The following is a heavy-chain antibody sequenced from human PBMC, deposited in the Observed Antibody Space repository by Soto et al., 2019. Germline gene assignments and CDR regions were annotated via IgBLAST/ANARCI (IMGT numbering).Heavy chain of an antibody. D-gene: IGHD6-25*01. CDR2: IYYRGST. Sequence: ASETLSLTCTVSGGSISSHYWSWVRQAPGKGLEWIGHIYYRGSTSYNPSLRSTSTISVDTSYHQLSLKLNSVTTADTDVYYCPRDRREASGLDVWDKGTKVTVSS. CDR1: GGSISSHY. CDR3: PRDRREASGLDV. J-gene: IGHJ6*04. V-gene: IGHV4-59*11.